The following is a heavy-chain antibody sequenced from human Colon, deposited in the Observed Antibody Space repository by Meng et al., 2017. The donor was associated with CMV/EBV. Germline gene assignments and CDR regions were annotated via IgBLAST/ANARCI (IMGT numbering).Heavy chain of an antibody. V-gene: IGHV1-18*01. D-gene: IGHD1-26*01. CDR1: GYTFTNYG. J-gene: IGHJ1*01. CDR3: VRESQSGSYIYLQH. Sequence: QGQLVQYGSEVKKPGASVKVSCKASGYTFTNYGISWVRQAPGQGLEWMGWIRAYTGDTYYAQKFQGRVTMTTETSTSTAYMELRSLRSDDTAVYYCVRESQSGSYIYLQHWGQGTLVTVSS. CDR2: IRAYTGDT.